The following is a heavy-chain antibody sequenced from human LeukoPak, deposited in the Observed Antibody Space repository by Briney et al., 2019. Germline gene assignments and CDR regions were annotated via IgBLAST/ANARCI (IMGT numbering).Heavy chain of an antibody. CDR3: ARWFGSGSYYGY. D-gene: IGHD3-10*01. J-gene: IGHJ4*02. V-gene: IGHV3-11*03. Sequence: GGSLRLSCAASGFTFSSYAMSWVRQAPGKGLEWVSYISGSSSFTKYADSVKGRFTISRDNAKNSLYLQMSSLRAEDTAVYYCARWFGSGSYYGYWGPGNLVTVSS. CDR2: ISGSSSFT. CDR1: GFTFSSYA.